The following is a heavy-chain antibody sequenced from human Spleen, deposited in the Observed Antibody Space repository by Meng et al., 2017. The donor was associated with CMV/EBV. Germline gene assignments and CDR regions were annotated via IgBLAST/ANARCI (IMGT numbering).Heavy chain of an antibody. CDR3: ARKYDFWSGWYFDY. J-gene: IGHJ4*02. Sequence: GESLKISCAASGFTFNRCWMSWVRQAPGKGLEWVANIKQDGSEHYYVDSVRGRFTISRDNAKNSLYLQLNSLRAEDTAVYYCARKYDFWSGWYFDYWGQGTLVTVSS. CDR2: IKQDGSEH. V-gene: IGHV3-7*01. D-gene: IGHD3-3*01. CDR1: GFTFNRCW.